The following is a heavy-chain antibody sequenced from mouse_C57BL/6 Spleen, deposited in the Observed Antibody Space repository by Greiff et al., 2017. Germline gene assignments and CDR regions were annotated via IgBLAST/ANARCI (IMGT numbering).Heavy chain of an antibody. Sequence: VQLQESGAELVKPGASVKLSCKASGYTFTEYTIHWVKQRSGQGLEWIGWVYPGSGSIKSNEKFKDKATLTADKSSSTVYMELSRYTSEDSAVFFCARREERNYSRCFDYWGQGTTLTVSS. J-gene: IGHJ2*01. V-gene: IGHV1-62-2*01. CDR1: GYTFTEYT. CDR3: ARREERNYSRCFDY. D-gene: IGHD2-12*01. CDR2: VYPGSGSI.